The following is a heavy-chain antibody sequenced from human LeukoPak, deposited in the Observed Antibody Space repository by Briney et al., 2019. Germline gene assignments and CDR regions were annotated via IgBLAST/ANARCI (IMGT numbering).Heavy chain of an antibody. Sequence: VASVKVSCKASGYTFSGYYMHWVRQAPGQGLEWMGWISAYNGNTNYAQKLQGRVTMTTDTSTSTAYMELRSLRSDDTAVYYCARDIVVVVASLYNWFDPWGQGTLVTVSS. CDR3: ARDIVVVVASLYNWFDP. V-gene: IGHV1-18*01. D-gene: IGHD2-15*01. CDR2: ISAYNGNT. CDR1: GYTFSGYY. J-gene: IGHJ5*02.